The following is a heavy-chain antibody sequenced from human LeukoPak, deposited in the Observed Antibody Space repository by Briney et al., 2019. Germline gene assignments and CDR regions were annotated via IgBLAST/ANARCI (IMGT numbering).Heavy chain of an antibody. D-gene: IGHD6-19*01. V-gene: IGHV3-23*01. CDR3: AKAPSSGWYGYFDY. CDR1: GFTFNSYA. J-gene: IGHJ4*02. CDR2: ISGSGGST. Sequence: GGSLRLSCAASGFTFNSYAMTWVLQAPGKGLEWVSGISGSGGSTYYADSVKGRFTISRDNSKNTLYLQMNSLRAEDTAVYYCAKAPSSGWYGYFDYWGQGTLVTVSS.